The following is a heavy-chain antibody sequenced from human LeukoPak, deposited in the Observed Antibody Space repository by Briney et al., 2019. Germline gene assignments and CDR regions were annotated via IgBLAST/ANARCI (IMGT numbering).Heavy chain of an antibody. CDR3: ARQRVRPGRGNGDWFDP. V-gene: IGHV4-30-2*01. Sequence: SQTLSLTCTVSGGSISSGGYYWSWIRQPPGKGLEWIGYIYHSGSTYYNPSLKSRVTISVDTSKNQFSLKLSSVTAADTAVYYCARQRVRPGRGNGDWFDPWGQGTLVTVSS. CDR1: GGSISSGGYY. D-gene: IGHD2-8*01. J-gene: IGHJ5*02. CDR2: IYHSGST.